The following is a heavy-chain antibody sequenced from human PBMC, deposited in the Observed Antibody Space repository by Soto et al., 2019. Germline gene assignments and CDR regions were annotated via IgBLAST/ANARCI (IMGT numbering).Heavy chain of an antibody. CDR1: GFTFSSYG. J-gene: IGHJ4*02. CDR3: ARERVATSHFDY. V-gene: IGHV3-33*01. D-gene: IGHD5-12*01. CDR2: IWYDGSNK. Sequence: PGGSLRLSCAASGFTFSSYGMHWVRQAPGKGLEWVAVIWYDGSNKYYADSVKGQFTISRDNSKNTLYLQMNSLRAEDTAVYYCARERVATSHFDYWGQGTLVTVSS.